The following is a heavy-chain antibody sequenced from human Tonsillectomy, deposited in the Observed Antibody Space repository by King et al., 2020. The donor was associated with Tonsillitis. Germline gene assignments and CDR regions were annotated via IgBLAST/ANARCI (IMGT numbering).Heavy chain of an antibody. CDR3: AKDYGEGSGYYYNYFDY. J-gene: IGHJ4*02. CDR2: ISGSGDST. Sequence: VQLVESGGGLVQPGGSLRLSCAASGFTFSFYAMSRVRQAPGKGLEWVSTISGSGDSTYYADSVKGRFTISRDNSKNTPYLQMNSLRADDTAVYYCAKDYGEGSGYYYNYFDYWGQGTLVTVSS. CDR1: GFTFSFYA. D-gene: IGHD3-22*01. V-gene: IGHV3-23*04.